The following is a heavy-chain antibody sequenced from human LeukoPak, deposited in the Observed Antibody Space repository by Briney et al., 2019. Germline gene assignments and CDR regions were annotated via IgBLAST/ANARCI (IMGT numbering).Heavy chain of an antibody. V-gene: IGHV3-7*01. CDR2: INQDRSMT. D-gene: IGHD3-16*01. CDR1: GFIFSGHW. Sequence: GGSLRLSCADSGFIFSGHWVTWVRQAPGEGLEWVANINQDRSMTWYADSATCLCALSTDNGKKSVYLLMKSLRADDTAVYVCSRDAGLGRFHYWGQGPLLSVSS. J-gene: IGHJ4*02. CDR3: SRDAGLGRFHY.